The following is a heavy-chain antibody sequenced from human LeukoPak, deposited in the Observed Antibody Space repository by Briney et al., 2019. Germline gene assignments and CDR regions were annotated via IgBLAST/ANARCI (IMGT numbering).Heavy chain of an antibody. Sequence: GGSLRLSCAASGFTFSSYGMHWVRQAPGKGLEWVAFIRYDGSNKYYADSVKGRFTISRDNSKNTLYLQMSSLRAEDTAVYYCAKAPDYYDSSGYSLLGDYWGQGTLVTVSS. J-gene: IGHJ4*02. V-gene: IGHV3-30*02. CDR1: GFTFSSYG. CDR2: IRYDGSNK. D-gene: IGHD3-22*01. CDR3: AKAPDYYDSSGYSLLGDY.